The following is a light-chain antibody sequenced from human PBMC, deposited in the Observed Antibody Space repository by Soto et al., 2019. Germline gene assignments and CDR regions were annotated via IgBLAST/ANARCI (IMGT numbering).Light chain of an antibody. Sequence: QSALTQPASVSGSPRQSITISCTGASSDVGGYTYVSWYQQHPGKAPKLMIYEVNNRPSGVSNRFSGSKSGNTASLTISGLQAEDAADYYCSSYTSSSTLYVFGTGTKVTVL. CDR1: SSDVGGYTY. V-gene: IGLV2-14*01. J-gene: IGLJ1*01. CDR2: EVN. CDR3: SSYTSSSTLYV.